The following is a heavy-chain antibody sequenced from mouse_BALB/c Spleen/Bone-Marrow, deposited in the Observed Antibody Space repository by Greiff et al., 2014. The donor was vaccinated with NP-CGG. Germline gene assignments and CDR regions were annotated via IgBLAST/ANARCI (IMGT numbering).Heavy chain of an antibody. Sequence: VQLQQSGAELARPGASVKLSCTASGYIFTNYWMQWVKLRPGQGLEWIGAIYPGDGDTKYTQKFKDKATLTADKSSSTAYMQLSSLAAEDSAVYYCARSGLFLRSYAIDYWGQGTSVTVSA. CDR3: ARSGLFLRSYAIDY. CDR1: GYIFTNYW. D-gene: IGHD1-1*01. J-gene: IGHJ4*01. V-gene: IGHV1-87*01. CDR2: IYPGDGDT.